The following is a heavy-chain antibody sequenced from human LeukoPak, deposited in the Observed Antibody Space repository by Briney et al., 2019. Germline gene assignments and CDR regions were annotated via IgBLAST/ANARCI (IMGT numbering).Heavy chain of an antibody. D-gene: IGHD3-3*01. Sequence: SETLSLTCTVSGCSISSYYWRWIRQPPGKGREWSGYIYNSVSTNYNPSLKSRVTISVDTSTNPFSLKLSSVTAADTAVYYCARENTLEWSSLFYFDYWGQGTLVTVSS. J-gene: IGHJ4*02. CDR2: IYNSVST. CDR1: GCSISSYY. V-gene: IGHV4-59*01. CDR3: ARENTLEWSSLFYFDY.